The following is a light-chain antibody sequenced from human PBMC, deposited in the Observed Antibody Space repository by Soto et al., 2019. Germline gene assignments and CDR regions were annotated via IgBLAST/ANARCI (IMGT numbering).Light chain of an antibody. J-gene: IGKJ1*01. CDR2: AAS. CDR3: QQLNSYPPET. V-gene: IGKV1-9*01. Sequence: DLQLTQSPSFLSASVGDRVTITCRASQGISSYLAWYQQKPGKAPKLLIYAASTLQSGVPSRFSGSGSGTEFTLTISSLQPEDFATYYCQQLNSYPPETFGQGTKVEIK. CDR1: QGISSY.